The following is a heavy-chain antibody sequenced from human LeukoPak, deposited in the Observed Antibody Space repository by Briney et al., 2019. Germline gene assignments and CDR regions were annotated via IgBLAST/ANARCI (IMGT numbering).Heavy chain of an antibody. V-gene: IGHV3-21*06. D-gene: IGHD6-6*01. J-gene: IGHJ4*02. CDR1: GFTFSSYN. CDR2: ISTSSSYI. CDR3: ARALIAAFIGGY. Sequence: PGGSLRLSCAASGFTFSSYNMNWVRQAPGKGLEWVSSISTSSSYIYYADSLKGRFTISRDNAKNSLYLQMNSLRAEDTAVYYCARALIAAFIGGYWGQGTLVTVSS.